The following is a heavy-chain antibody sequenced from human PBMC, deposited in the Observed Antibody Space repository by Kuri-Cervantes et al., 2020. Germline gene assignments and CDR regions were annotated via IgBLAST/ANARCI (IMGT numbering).Heavy chain of an antibody. CDR3: ARYCSSTSCSHRYGMDV. Sequence: GESLKISCAASGFTFSSYGMHWVRQAPGKGLEWVAVISYDGSNKYYADSVKGRFTISRDNSKNTLYLQMNSLRTEDTAVYFFARYCSSTSCSHRYGMDVWGQGTTVTVSS. J-gene: IGHJ6*02. CDR1: GFTFSSYG. D-gene: IGHD2-2*01. V-gene: IGHV3-30*03. CDR2: ISYDGSNK.